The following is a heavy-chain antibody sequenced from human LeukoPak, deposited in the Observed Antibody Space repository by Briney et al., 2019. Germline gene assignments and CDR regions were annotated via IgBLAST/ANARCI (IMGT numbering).Heavy chain of an antibody. CDR1: GYTFTSYD. Sequence: ASVKVSCKASGYTFTSYDINWVRQATGQGLEWMGWMNPNSGNTGYARKFQGRVTVTTDTSTSTVYMELRSLRSDDTAVYYCARDGGTAGYSSGSDYWGQGTLVTVSS. V-gene: IGHV1-8*02. CDR3: ARDGGTAGYSSGSDY. CDR2: MNPNSGNT. D-gene: IGHD5-18*01. J-gene: IGHJ4*02.